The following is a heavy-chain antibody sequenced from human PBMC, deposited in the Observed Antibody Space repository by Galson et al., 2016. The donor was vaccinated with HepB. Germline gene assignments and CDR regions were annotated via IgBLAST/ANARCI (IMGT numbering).Heavy chain of an antibody. J-gene: IGHJ6*02. CDR2: IKSKTDGGTT. V-gene: IGHV3-15*07. Sequence: SLRLSCAASGFTFSNAWMSWVRQAPGKGLEWVGRIKSKTDGGTTEYTAPVRGRFSITRDDSKNTLYLQMDSLKHEATAVYYCRYGMDVWGQGTTVTVSS. CDR1: GFTFSNAW. CDR3: RYGMDV.